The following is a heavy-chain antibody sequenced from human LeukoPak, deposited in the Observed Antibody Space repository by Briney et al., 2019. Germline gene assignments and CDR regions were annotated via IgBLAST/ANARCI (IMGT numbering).Heavy chain of an antibody. CDR3: AKDSRGYSYGYNDY. CDR2: ISGSGGST. CDR1: GFTFSGYA. D-gene: IGHD5-18*01. Sequence: GGSLRLSCAASGFTFSGYAMSWVRQAPGKGLEWVSAISGSGGSTYYADSVKGRFTISRDNSKNTLYLQMNSLRAEDTAVYYCAKDSRGYSYGYNDYWGQGTLVTVSS. V-gene: IGHV3-23*01. J-gene: IGHJ4*02.